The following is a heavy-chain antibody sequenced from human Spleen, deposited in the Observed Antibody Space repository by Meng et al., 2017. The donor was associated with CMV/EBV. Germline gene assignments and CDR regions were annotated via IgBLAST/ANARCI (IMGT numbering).Heavy chain of an antibody. CDR1: GLEFKNDA. D-gene: IGHD3-16*01. CDR3: AKIFGDAADY. Sequence: LYCAASGLEFKNDAMQWVRQAPGKGLEWVAFIRYDGSNKYYADSVKGRFTMSRDNSKNTLYLLMNSLRPNDTGVYYCAKIFGDAADYWGQGTLVTVSS. CDR2: IRYDGSNK. J-gene: IGHJ4*02. V-gene: IGHV3-30*02.